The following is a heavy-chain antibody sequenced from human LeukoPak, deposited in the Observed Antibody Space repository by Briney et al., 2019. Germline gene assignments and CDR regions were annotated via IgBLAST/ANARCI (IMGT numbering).Heavy chain of an antibody. Sequence: GGSLRLSCAASGFTFSDYYMSWIRQAPGKGLEWVSAIRGSGDRTHYADSVKGRFTISRDNSKNTLYLQMNSLRAEDTAVYYCAKDSKIVGATFRSYHYMDVWGKGTAVTVSS. J-gene: IGHJ6*03. CDR3: AKDSKIVGATFRSYHYMDV. V-gene: IGHV3-23*01. CDR2: IRGSGDRT. D-gene: IGHD1-26*01. CDR1: GFTFSDYY.